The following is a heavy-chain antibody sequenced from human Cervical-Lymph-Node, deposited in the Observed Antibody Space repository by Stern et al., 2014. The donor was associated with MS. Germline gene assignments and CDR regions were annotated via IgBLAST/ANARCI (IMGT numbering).Heavy chain of an antibody. CDR2: IIPIFGTA. J-gene: IGHJ3*02. Sequence: EQLGESGAEVKKPGSSGKVSCKASGGTFSSYAISWVRQAPGQGLEWMGGIIPIFGTANYAQKFQGRVTITADESTSTAYMELSSLRSEDTAVYYCARDKHDYYDSSGYYYVFDIWGQGTMVTVSS. D-gene: IGHD3-22*01. CDR3: ARDKHDYYDSSGYYYVFDI. CDR1: GGTFSSYA. V-gene: IGHV1-69*01.